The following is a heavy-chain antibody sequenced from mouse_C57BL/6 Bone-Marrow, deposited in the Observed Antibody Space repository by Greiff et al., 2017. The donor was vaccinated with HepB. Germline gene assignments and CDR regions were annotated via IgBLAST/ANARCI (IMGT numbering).Heavy chain of an antibody. D-gene: IGHD2-5*01. CDR2: IYPGSGST. CDR3: ARAYSNYGENYFDY. Sequence: QVQLQQPGAELVKPGASVKMSCKASGYTFTSYWITWVKQRPGQGLEWIGDIYPGSGSTNYNEKFKSKATLTVDTSSSTADMQLSSLTSEDSAVYYCARAYSNYGENYFDYWGQGTTLTVSS. CDR1: GYTFTSYW. J-gene: IGHJ2*01. V-gene: IGHV1-55*01.